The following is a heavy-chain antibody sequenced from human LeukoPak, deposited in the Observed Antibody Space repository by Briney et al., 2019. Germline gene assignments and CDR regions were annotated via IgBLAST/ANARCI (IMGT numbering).Heavy chain of an antibody. V-gene: IGHV1-8*01. D-gene: IGHD6-13*01. CDR1: GYTFTSYD. CDR2: MNPNSGNT. J-gene: IGHJ6*02. Sequence: ASVKVSCKASGYTFTSYDINWVRQATGQGLKWMGWMNPNSGNTGYAQKFQGRVTMTRNTSISTAYMELSSLRSEDTAVYYCARGRVAAAEDYYYYGMDVWGQGTTVTVSS. CDR3: ARGRVAAAEDYYYYGMDV.